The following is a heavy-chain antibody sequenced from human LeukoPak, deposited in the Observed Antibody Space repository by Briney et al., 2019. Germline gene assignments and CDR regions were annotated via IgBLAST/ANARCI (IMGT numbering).Heavy chain of an antibody. Sequence: ESGPTLVNPTQTLTLTCSFSGFSLTTGTVGVAWIRQPPGKALEWLAIIYGDGGERYSPSLRSRLSVMKGTTQNQAVLTLTNLEPVDTATYFCAHDSPGLFGFDYWGPGTLVSVSS. CDR1: GFSLTTGTVG. V-gene: IGHV2-5*02. J-gene: IGHJ4*02. D-gene: IGHD3-16*01. CDR3: AHDSPGLFGFDY. CDR2: IYGDGGE.